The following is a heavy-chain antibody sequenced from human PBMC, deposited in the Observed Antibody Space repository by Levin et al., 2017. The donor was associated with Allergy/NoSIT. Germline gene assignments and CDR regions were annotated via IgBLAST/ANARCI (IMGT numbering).Heavy chain of an antibody. J-gene: IGHJ3*02. CDR3: AKEIFGSPTPHDAFDI. V-gene: IGHV3-30*18. CDR2: ISYDENNK. Sequence: SCAASGFTFSSYGMHWVRQAPGKGLEWVAVISYDENNKYYADSVKGRFTISRDNSKNTLYLQMNSLRAEDTAVYYCAKEIFGSPTPHDAFDIWGQGTMVTVSS. D-gene: IGHD1-26*01. CDR1: GFTFSSYG.